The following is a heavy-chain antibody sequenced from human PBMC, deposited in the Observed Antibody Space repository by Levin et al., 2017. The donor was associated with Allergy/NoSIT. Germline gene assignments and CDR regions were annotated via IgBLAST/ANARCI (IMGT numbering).Heavy chain of an antibody. CDR1: GFTFSSYA. CDR3: AKSRSGWPDAFDI. V-gene: IGHV3-23*01. D-gene: IGHD6-19*01. CDR2: ISGSGGST. Sequence: GESLKISCAASGFTFSSYAMSWVRQAPGKGLEWVSAISGSGGSTYYADSVKGRFTISRDNSKNTLYLQMNSLRAEDTAVYYCAKSRSGWPDAFDIWGQGTMVTVSS. J-gene: IGHJ3*02.